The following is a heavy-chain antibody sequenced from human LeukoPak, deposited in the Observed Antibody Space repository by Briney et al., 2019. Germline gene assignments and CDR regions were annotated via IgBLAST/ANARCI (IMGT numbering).Heavy chain of an antibody. V-gene: IGHV4-59*12. J-gene: IGHJ4*02. CDR3: ARTISEPCSGGSCYSNYFDY. Sequence: SETLSLACTVSGGSFSSYYWSWLRQPPGKGLEWIGYIYYSGSTYYNPSLKSRVTISVDTSKNQFSLKLSSVTAADTAVYYCARTISEPCSGGSCYSNYFDYWGQGTLVTVSS. D-gene: IGHD2-15*01. CDR1: GGSFSSYY. CDR2: IYYSGST.